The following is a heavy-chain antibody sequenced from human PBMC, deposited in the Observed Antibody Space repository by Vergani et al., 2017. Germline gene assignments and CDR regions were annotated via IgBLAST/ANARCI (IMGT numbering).Heavy chain of an antibody. J-gene: IGHJ4*02. CDR2: ISYDGSNK. CDR1: GFTFSSYA. V-gene: IGHV3-30-3*01. Sequence: QVQLVESGGGVVQPGRSLRLSCAASGFTFSSYAMHWVRQAPGKGLEWVAVISYDGSNKYYADSVKGRFTISRDNSKNTLYLQMNSLRAEDTAVYYCAKDLVSLGYCSGGSCGTDYWGQGTLVTVSS. CDR3: AKDLVSLGYCSGGSCGTDY. D-gene: IGHD2-15*01.